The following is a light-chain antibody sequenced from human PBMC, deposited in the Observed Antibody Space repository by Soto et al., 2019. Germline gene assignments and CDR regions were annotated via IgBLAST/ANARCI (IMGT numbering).Light chain of an antibody. CDR3: MQGTHWPWM. CDR2: KVS. Sequence: DVVMTQSPLSLPVTLGQPASISCRSSQSLIHSDGDTYLNWFQQRPGQSPRRLIYKVSDRDSGVPGRFSGSGAGTDFTLKISRVEAEDVGIYSCMQGTHWPWMVGQGTEVEIK. V-gene: IGKV2-30*02. CDR1: QSLIHSDGDTY. J-gene: IGKJ1*01.